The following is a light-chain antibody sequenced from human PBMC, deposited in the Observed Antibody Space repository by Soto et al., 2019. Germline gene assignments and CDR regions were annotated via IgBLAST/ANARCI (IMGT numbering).Light chain of an antibody. J-gene: IGKJ1*01. CDR1: QSVSSTY. CDR3: QQYGSSPWT. CDR2: GAS. Sequence: EIVLTQSPGTLSLSPGERVTLSCRASQSVSSTYLAWYQQKPGQAPRLLIYGASSRATGIPDRFSGSGSGTDFPLTINRLEPEDFAVYYCQQYGSSPWTFGQGTKVEIK. V-gene: IGKV3-20*01.